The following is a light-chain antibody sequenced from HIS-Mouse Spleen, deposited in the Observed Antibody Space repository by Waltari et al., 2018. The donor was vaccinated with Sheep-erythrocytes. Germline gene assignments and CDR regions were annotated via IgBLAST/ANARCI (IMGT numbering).Light chain of an antibody. CDR2: AAS. CDR1: QGISSY. CDR3: QQLNSYPHT. V-gene: IGKV1-9*01. Sequence: DIQLTQSPSFLSASVGDRVTITCRASQGISSYLAWYQQKPGKAPKLLIYAASTLQSGVPSRFSGSGSGTEFTLTISSLQPEDFATYYCQQLNSYPHTFGQATKLEIE. J-gene: IGKJ2*01.